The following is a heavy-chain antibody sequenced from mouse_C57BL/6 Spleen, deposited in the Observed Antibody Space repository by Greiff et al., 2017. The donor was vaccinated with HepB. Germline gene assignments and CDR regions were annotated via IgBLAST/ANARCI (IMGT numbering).Heavy chain of an antibody. CDR1: GYTFPSYC. J-gene: IGHJ4*01. D-gene: IGHD3-2*02. CDR3: ERDGAQAPDYAMDY. Sequence: QVQLQQPGAELVRPGSSVKLSCKASGYTFPSYCMHWVKQRPIQGLEWIGNIDPYDSETHYNQTFKNKATLTVDKATSTAYMQLSSLTSEDSAVYYCERDGAQAPDYAMDYWGQGTSVTVSS. CDR2: IDPYDSET. V-gene: IGHV1-52*01.